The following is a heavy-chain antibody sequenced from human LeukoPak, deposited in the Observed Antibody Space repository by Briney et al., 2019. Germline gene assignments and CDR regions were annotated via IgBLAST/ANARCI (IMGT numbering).Heavy chain of an antibody. Sequence: SETLSLTCTVSGGSISSSSYYWGWIRQPPGKGLEWIGSIYYSGSTYYNPSLKSRVTISVDTSKNQFSLKLSSVTAADTAVYYRARARSYYYGSRSYCNSPEPTKYYFDYWGQGTLVTVSS. CDR3: ARARSYYYGSRSYCNSPEPTKYYFDY. J-gene: IGHJ4*02. D-gene: IGHD3-10*01. CDR2: IYYSGST. CDR1: GGSISSSSYY. V-gene: IGHV4-39*07.